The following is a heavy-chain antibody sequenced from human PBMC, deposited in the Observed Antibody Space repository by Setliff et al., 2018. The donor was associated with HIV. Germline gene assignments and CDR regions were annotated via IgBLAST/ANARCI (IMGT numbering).Heavy chain of an antibody. D-gene: IGHD6-25*01. CDR2: IDYTGKT. V-gene: IGHV4-39*01. CDR3: ARKNRGAPAPFDY. CDR1: GGSISSSSYY. Sequence: SETLSLTCIVSGGSISSSSYYWGWIRQPPGKGLEWIGSIDYTGKTHYNPSLKSRVTISADTSKSQFSLNLSSVTAADTAAYYCARKNRGAPAPFDYWGQGTLVTVSS. J-gene: IGHJ4*02.